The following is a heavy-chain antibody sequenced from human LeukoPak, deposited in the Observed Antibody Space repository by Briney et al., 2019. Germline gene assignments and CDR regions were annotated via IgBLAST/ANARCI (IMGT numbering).Heavy chain of an antibody. D-gene: IGHD3-10*01. CDR1: GYFISNGYY. J-gene: IGHJ4*02. V-gene: IGHV4-38-2*02. Sequence: SETLSLTCSVSGYFISNGYYWGWMRQPPGKGLEWIGSIYHSGNTYYNPSLKSRFTISVDTSKNQFSLKLKSVTAADTAVYFCARGGPYYYGSGTYYGFDYWGQGTLVTVSS. CDR2: IYHSGNT. CDR3: ARGGPYYYGSGTYYGFDY.